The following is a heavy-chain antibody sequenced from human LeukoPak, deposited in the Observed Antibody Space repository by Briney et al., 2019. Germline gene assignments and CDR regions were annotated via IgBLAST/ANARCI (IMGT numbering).Heavy chain of an antibody. CDR1: GFTFSSYE. J-gene: IGHJ4*02. V-gene: IGHV3-48*03. Sequence: GSLRLSCAASGFTFSSYEMNWVRQAPGKGLEWVSYISSSGSTIYYADSVKGRFTISRDNAKNSLYLQMNSLRAEDTAVYYCAREGMVRGVMFDYWGQGTLVTVSS. CDR2: ISSSGSTI. CDR3: AREGMVRGVMFDY. D-gene: IGHD3-10*01.